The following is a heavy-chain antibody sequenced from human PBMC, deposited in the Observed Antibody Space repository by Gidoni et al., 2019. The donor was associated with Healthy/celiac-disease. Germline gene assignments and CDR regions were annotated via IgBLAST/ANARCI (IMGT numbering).Heavy chain of an antibody. Sequence: EVQLVQSGAEVQKPGESLKSSCKGSGYSFTSYWLGWVRQLPGKGLEWMGIIYPGDSDTRYSPSFQGQVTISADKSISTAYLQWSSLKASDTAMYYCARHNRVPPYYDFWSGYYNYYYGMDVWGQGTTVTVSS. D-gene: IGHD3-3*01. V-gene: IGHV5-51*01. CDR2: IYPGDSDT. J-gene: IGHJ6*02. CDR1: GYSFTSYW. CDR3: ARHNRVPPYYDFWSGYYNYYYGMDV.